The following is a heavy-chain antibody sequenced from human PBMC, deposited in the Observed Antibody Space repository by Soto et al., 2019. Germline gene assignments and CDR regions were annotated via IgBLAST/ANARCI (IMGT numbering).Heavy chain of an antibody. CDR3: ATSTSLDY. V-gene: IGHV3-53*02. CDR2: IYSGGST. D-gene: IGHD2-2*01. CDR1: GFTVSNNY. J-gene: IGHJ4*02. Sequence: EVQLVETGGGLIQPGGSLRLSCAASGFTVSNNYMSWVRQAPGKGLEWVSLIYSGGSTFYADSVKGRFTISRDNSKNALFLQMHSLRAEDTAVYFCATSTSLDYWGQGTLVTVSS.